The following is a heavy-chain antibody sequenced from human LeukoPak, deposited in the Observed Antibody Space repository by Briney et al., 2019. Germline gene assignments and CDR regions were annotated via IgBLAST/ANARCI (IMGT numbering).Heavy chain of an antibody. D-gene: IGHD6-6*01. CDR2: ISYEGSYK. CDR3: AKDVSSSLHY. V-gene: IGHV3-30*18. Sequence: GGSLRLSCAASGFTFSDYGMHWVRQAPGQGLEWVTFISYEGSYKYYGDSVKGRFTLSRDSSKNTLYLQMNSLRPDDTAVYYCAKDVSSSLHYWGQGTLVTVSS. J-gene: IGHJ4*02. CDR1: GFTFSDYG.